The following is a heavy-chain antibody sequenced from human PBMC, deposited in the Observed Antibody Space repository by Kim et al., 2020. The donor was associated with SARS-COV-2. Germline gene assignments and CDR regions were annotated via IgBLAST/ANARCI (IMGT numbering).Heavy chain of an antibody. J-gene: IGHJ3*02. Sequence: GGSLRLSCAASGFTFDDYAMHWVRQAPGKGLEWVSGISWNSGSIGYADSVKGRFTISRDNAKNSLYLQMNSLRAEDTALYYCAKETPRLTYFAAFDIWGQGTMVTVSS. CDR2: ISWNSGSI. CDR3: AKETPRLTYFAAFDI. V-gene: IGHV3-9*01. CDR1: GFTFDDYA. D-gene: IGHD3-9*01.